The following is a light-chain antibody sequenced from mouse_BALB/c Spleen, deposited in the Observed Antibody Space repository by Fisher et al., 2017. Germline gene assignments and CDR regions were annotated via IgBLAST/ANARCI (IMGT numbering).Light chain of an antibody. CDR1: SSVSY. V-gene: IGKV4-57*01. CDR3: QQRSSYPRT. J-gene: IGKJ1*01. Sequence: IVMTQTPAIMSASPGEKVTMTCSASSSVSYMHWYQQKSGTSPKPWIYRTSNLASGVPARFSGSGSGTSYSLTISRMEAEDAATYYCQQRSSYPRTFGGGTKLGIK. CDR2: RTS.